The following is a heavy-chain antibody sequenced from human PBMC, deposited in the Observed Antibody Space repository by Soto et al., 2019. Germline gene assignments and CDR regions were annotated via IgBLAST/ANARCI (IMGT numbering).Heavy chain of an antibody. J-gene: IGHJ4*02. CDR3: ARDKDLQPTVWGF. CDR1: GDSMATGGHY. CDR2: VYYSGAT. V-gene: IGHV4-31*03. Sequence: SETLSLTCTVSGDSMATGGHYYNWIRQVPGKGLEWIGYVYYSGATHYTPSLRARATISRDTSKNQFSLRLISVTAADAALYYCARDKDLQPTVWGFWGQGIQVTVSS. D-gene: IGHD3-16*01.